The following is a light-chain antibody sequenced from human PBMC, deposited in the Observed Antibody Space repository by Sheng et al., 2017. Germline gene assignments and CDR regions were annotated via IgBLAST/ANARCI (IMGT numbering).Light chain of an antibody. Sequence: ENVLTQSPGTLSLSPGERATLSCRASQRVSTYLAWYQQKPGQAPRLLIYGASTRATGIPDRFSGSGSATDFTLTISRLEPEDFAVYYCQQYGSSPPITFGQGTRLEIK. J-gene: IGKJ5*01. CDR3: QQYGSSPPIT. V-gene: IGKV3-20*01. CDR2: GAS. CDR1: QRVSTY.